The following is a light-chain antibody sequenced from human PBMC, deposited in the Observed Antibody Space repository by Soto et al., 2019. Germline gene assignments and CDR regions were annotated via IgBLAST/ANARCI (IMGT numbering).Light chain of an antibody. V-gene: IGKV1-9*01. CDR3: QQLNSSPRT. Sequence: DIQLTQSPSFLSASVGDRVTITCRASQGISTYLAWYQRKPGKAPKLLIYAASTLQSGVPSRFSGSGSGTEFTLTISSLQPEDFATYYCQQLNSSPRTVGGGTKVEIK. J-gene: IGKJ4*01. CDR1: QGISTY. CDR2: AAS.